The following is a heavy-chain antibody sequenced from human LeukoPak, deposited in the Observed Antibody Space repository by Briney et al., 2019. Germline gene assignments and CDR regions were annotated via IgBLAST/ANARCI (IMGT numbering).Heavy chain of an antibody. J-gene: IGHJ5*02. CDR2: ISGSGGST. V-gene: IGHV3-23*01. CDR1: GFTFSSYA. D-gene: IGHD3-22*01. Sequence: GGSLRLSCAASGFTFSSYAMSWVRQAPGKGLEWVSAISGSGGSTYYADSVKGRFTISRDNSKNTLYLQMNSLRAEDTAVYYCAKDNYYDSSGRTGWFDPWGQGTLVTVSS. CDR3: AKDNYYDSSGRTGWFDP.